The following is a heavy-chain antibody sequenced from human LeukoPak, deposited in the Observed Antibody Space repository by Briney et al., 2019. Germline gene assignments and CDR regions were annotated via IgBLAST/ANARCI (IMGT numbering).Heavy chain of an antibody. D-gene: IGHD2-15*01. CDR1: GFTFSSYW. J-gene: IGHJ4*02. CDR3: ATRAPGYCSGGSCYSYFDY. CDR2: IKQDGSEK. Sequence: GGPLRLSCAASGFTFSSYWMSWVRQAPGKGLEWVANIKQDGSEKYYVDSVKGRFTISRDNAKNSLYLQMNSLRAEDTAVYYCATRAPGYCSGGSCYSYFDYWGQGTLVTVSS. V-gene: IGHV3-7*01.